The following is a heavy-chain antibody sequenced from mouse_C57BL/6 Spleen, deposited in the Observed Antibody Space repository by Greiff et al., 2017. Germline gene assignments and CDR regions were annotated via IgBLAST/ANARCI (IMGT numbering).Heavy chain of an antibody. V-gene: IGHV5-15*01. J-gene: IGHJ1*03. Sequence: EVKLVESGGGLVQPGGSLKLSCAASGFTFSDYGMAWVRQAPRKGPEWVAFISNLAYSIYYADTVTGRFTISRENAKNTLYLEMSSLRSEDTAMYYCAREDYGSEGYFDVWGTGTTGTVSS. CDR3: AREDYGSEGYFDV. CDR2: ISNLAYSI. D-gene: IGHD1-1*01. CDR1: GFTFSDYG.